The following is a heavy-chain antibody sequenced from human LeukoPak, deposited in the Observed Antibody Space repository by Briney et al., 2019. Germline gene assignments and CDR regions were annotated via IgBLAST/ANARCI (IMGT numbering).Heavy chain of an antibody. CDR2: ISYDGSNK. J-gene: IGHJ4*02. CDR3: ARRKEELRDGGYVGGALGY. CDR1: GFTFSTYA. V-gene: IGHV3-30-3*01. D-gene: IGHD5-12*01. Sequence: GRYLRLYCAASGFTFSTYAMHWVRQAPGKGLEWVAVISYDGSNKYYADSVKGRFTISRDNSKNTLYLQMNSLRAEDTAVYYCARRKEELRDGGYVGGALGYWGQGTLVTVSS.